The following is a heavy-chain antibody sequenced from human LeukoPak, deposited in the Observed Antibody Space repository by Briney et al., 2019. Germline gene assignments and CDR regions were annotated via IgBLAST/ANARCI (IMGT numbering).Heavy chain of an antibody. CDR2: MNPNSGNT. Sequence: ASVKVSCKASGYTFTSYDINWVRQATGQGLEWMGWMNPNSGNTGYAQKFQGRVTMTRNASISTAYTELSSLRSEDTAVYYCARVNTDKLYNWFDPWGQGTLVTVSS. V-gene: IGHV1-8*01. J-gene: IGHJ5*02. CDR1: GYTFTSYD. CDR3: ARVNTDKLYNWFDP.